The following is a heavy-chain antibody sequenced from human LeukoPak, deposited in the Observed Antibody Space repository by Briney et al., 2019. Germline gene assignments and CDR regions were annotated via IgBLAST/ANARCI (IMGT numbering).Heavy chain of an antibody. CDR3: ATDGAGFDT. CDR1: GFTFNDYY. V-gene: IGHV3-11*01. CDR2: INIGGTNT. Sequence: GGSLRLSCAASGFTFNDYYMSWIRQAPGKGLEWLSYINIGGTNTHYADSVKGRFTISRDNAKKSLYLEMNNLRAEDTAVYYCATDGAGFDTWGQGVLVTVSS. J-gene: IGHJ5*02.